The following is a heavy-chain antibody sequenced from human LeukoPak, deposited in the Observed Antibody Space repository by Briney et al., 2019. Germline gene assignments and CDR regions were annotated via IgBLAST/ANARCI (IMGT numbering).Heavy chain of an antibody. CDR3: ARDDHYGDYGE. CDR2: IYPGDSDN. J-gene: IGHJ4*02. V-gene: IGHV5-51*01. Sequence: GESLKISCKGSGYSLTSYWIGWVRQMPGKSLEWMGIIYPGDSDNRYSPSFQAQVTISADKSISTAYLQWSSLKASDTAMYYCARDDHYGDYGEWGQGTLVTVSS. CDR1: GYSLTSYW. D-gene: IGHD4-17*01.